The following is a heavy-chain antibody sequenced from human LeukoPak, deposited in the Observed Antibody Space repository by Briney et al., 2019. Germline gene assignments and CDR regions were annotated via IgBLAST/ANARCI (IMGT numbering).Heavy chain of an antibody. J-gene: IGHJ4*02. V-gene: IGHV3-33*06. CDR3: AKRGGYDDIFGDLDY. CDR1: GFTFSSYG. D-gene: IGHD3-9*01. Sequence: GGSLRLSCAASGFTFSSYGMHWVRQAPGKGLEWVAVIWYDGSNKYYADSVKGRFTISRDNSKNTLYLQMNSLRAEDTAVYYCAKRGGYDDIFGDLDYWGQGTLVTVSS. CDR2: IWYDGSNK.